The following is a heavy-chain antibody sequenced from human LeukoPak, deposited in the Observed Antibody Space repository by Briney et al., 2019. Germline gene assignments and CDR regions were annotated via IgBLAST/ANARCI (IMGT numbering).Heavy chain of an antibody. CDR1: GFTFSDYF. V-gene: IGHV3-11*01. J-gene: IGHJ6*02. CDR2: ISTIDGII. CDR3: AKASWGMDV. Sequence: PGGSLRLSCVASGFTFSDYFMTWIRQPPGKPLECVSYISTIDGIIYCADSVKDRFTISRDNAKSSLFLQMNNLRAEDTAVYYCAKASWGMDVWGQGSSVIVS.